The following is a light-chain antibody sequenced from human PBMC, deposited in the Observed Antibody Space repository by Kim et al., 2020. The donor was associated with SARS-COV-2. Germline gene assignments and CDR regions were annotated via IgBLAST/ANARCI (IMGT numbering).Light chain of an antibody. J-gene: IGLJ3*02. CDR1: SGHSSYA. CDR2: VNSDGSH. V-gene: IGLV4-69*01. CDR3: QTWGTGWV. Sequence: GASVRLTCTLSSGHSSYAIAWHKQQPEKGPRYLMKVNSDGSHYKGDGIPDRFSGSSSGAERYLIISSLQPEDETDYYCQTWGTGWVFGGGTKLTVL.